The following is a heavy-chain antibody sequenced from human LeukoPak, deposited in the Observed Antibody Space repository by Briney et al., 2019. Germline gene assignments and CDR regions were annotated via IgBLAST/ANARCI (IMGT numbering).Heavy chain of an antibody. CDR2: INPNGSNS. CDR3: VRQAVSGDSGIAY. CDR1: GFTFSNYW. J-gene: IGHJ4*02. D-gene: IGHD2-21*02. Sequence: GGSLRLSCAASGFTFSNYWMHWVRQAPGKGLEWVSRINPNGSNSNYADSVKGRFTMSRDNAKNTVYLQMDSLRAEDTALFYCVRQAVSGDSGIAYWGRGTLVTVSS. V-gene: IGHV3-74*01.